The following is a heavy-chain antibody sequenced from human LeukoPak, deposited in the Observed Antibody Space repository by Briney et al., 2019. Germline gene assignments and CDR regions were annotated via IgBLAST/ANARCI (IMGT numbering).Heavy chain of an antibody. Sequence: SETLSLTCTVSGGSISSYFWSWIRQPPGKGLEWIGYIYDSGTTNYNPSLKSRVTISVDTPRNQFSLKLSSVTAADTAVYYCARGGSPRFDPWGQGTLVTVAS. CDR1: GGSISSYF. CDR3: ARGGSPRFDP. D-gene: IGHD5-12*01. J-gene: IGHJ5*02. CDR2: IYDSGTT. V-gene: IGHV4-59*12.